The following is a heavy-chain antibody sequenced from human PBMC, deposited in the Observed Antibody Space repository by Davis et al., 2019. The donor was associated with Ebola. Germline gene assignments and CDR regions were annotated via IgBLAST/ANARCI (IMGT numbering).Heavy chain of an antibody. CDR2: ISGSGGST. Sequence: GGSLRLSCAASGFSFSSYDMTWVRQALGKGQEWVSAISGSGGSTYYADSVKGRFTISRDNSKNTLYLQMNSLRAEDTAVYYCAKVVPGIVGALYYYGMDVWGQGTTVTVSS. D-gene: IGHD2-15*01. V-gene: IGHV3-23*01. J-gene: IGHJ6*02. CDR3: AKVVPGIVGALYYYGMDV. CDR1: GFSFSSYD.